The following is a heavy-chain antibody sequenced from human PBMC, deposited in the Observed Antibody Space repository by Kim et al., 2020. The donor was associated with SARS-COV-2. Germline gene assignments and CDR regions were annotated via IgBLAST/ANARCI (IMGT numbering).Heavy chain of an antibody. CDR1: GGSISSGGYY. Sequence: SETLSLTCTVSGGSISSGGYYWSWIRQHPGKGLEWIGYIYYSGSTYYNPSLKSRVTISVDTSKNQFSLKLSSVTAADTAVYYCASWGGNYYDSSGYYGVYWGQGTLVTVSS. CDR3: ASWGGNYYDSSGYYGVY. D-gene: IGHD3-22*01. CDR2: IYYSGST. V-gene: IGHV4-31*03. J-gene: IGHJ4*02.